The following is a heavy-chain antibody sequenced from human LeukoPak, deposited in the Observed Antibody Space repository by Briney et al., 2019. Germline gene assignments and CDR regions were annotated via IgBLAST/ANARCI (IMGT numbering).Heavy chain of an antibody. CDR1: GFTFSSYV. Sequence: PGGSLRLSCAASGFTFSSYVMSWVRQAPGKGLEWVSSISGGGGGTYYADSVKGRFTISRDNSKNTLYLQMNSLRAEDTALYYCANGYGSGVYYYYDYMDVWGKGTTVTVSS. D-gene: IGHD3-10*01. CDR3: ANGYGSGVYYYYDYMDV. V-gene: IGHV3-23*01. J-gene: IGHJ6*03. CDR2: ISGGGGGT.